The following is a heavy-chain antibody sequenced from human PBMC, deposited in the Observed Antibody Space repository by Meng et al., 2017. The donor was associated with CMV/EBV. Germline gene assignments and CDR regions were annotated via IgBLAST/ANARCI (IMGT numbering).Heavy chain of an antibody. J-gene: IGHJ4*02. CDR2: IYYSGST. CDR3: AMRDYGDPDY. V-gene: IGHV4-39*07. Sequence: QLQLQESGPGLVKPSXXXXXTCTVSGGSISSSSYYWGWIRQPPGKGLEWIGSIYYSGSTYYNPSLKSRVTISVDTSKNQFSLKLSSVTAADTAVYYCAMRDYGDPDYWGQGTLVTVSS. CDR1: GGSISSSSYY. D-gene: IGHD4-17*01.